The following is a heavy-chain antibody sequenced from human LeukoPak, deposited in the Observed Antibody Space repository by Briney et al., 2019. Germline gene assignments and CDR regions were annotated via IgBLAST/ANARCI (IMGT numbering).Heavy chain of an antibody. CDR2: IYYSGST. CDR3: ARDPHPDYCSSTSCYDGEGY. J-gene: IGHJ4*02. D-gene: IGHD2-2*01. Sequence: PSETLSLTCTVSGGSISSGDYYWRWIRQPPGKGLEWIGYIYYSGSTYYNPSLKSRVTISVDTSKHEISLKLSSVTAADTAVYYCARDPHPDYCSSTSCYDGEGYWGQGTLVTVSS. CDR1: GGSISSGDYY. V-gene: IGHV4-30-4*01.